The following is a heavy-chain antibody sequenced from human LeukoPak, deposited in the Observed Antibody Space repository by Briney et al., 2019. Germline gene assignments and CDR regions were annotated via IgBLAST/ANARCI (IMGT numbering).Heavy chain of an antibody. CDR1: VYTFTGYY. Sequence: ASVKVSCKASVYTFTGYYMHWVRQAPGQGLEWMGWINPNSGGTNYAQKFQGRVTMTRDTSISTAYMELSRLRSDDTAVYYCARDRGVGIFLGYWGQGTLVTVSS. V-gene: IGHV1-2*02. D-gene: IGHD3-3*01. J-gene: IGHJ4*02. CDR3: ARDRGVGIFLGY. CDR2: INPNSGGT.